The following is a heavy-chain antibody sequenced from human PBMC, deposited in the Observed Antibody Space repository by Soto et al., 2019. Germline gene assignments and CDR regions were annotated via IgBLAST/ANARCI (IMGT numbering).Heavy chain of an antibody. V-gene: IGHV4-39*01. J-gene: IGHJ6*02. CDR1: GGSISSSSYY. D-gene: IGHD3-22*01. CDR2: IYYSGST. CDR3: ARRLYYDSSGFEGGGMDV. Sequence: PSETLSLTCTVSGGSISSSSYYWGWIRQPPWKGLEWIRSIYYSGSTYYNPSLKSRVTISVDTSKNQFSLKLSSVTAADTAVYYCARRLYYDSSGFEGGGMDVWGQGTTVTVSS.